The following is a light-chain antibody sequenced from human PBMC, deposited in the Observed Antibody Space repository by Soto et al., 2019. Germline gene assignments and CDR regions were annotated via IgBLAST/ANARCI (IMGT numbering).Light chain of an antibody. V-gene: IGKV3-15*01. CDR2: GAS. Sequence: EIVMTQSPAILSVSPGERATLSCRASQSLGFNLAWYQQKPGQAPSLLIYGASTRATGVPARFSGGASGTEFTLTINSLQSEDFAVYFCQQYYGWPLTFGGGTKLEI. CDR1: QSLGFN. J-gene: IGKJ4*01. CDR3: QQYYGWPLT.